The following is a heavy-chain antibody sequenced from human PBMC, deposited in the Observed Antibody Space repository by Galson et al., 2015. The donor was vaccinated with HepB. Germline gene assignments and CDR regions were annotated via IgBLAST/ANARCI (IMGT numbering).Heavy chain of an antibody. CDR1: GGSLNRADYY. CDR3: ARGEGRYYGSGSYLPY. Sequence: TLSLTCTVSGGSLNRADYYWSWIRQPPGKGLEWIGYIFYGDTSYYNPSLKSRLTISLDTSKDEFSLELTSVTAADTAVYYCARGEGRYYGSGSYLPYWGQGTLITVSS. V-gene: IGHV4-30-4*01. D-gene: IGHD3-10*01. CDR2: IFYGDTS. J-gene: IGHJ4*01.